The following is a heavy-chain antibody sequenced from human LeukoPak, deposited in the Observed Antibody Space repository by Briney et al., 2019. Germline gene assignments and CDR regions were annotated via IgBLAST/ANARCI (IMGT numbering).Heavy chain of an antibody. CDR3: ARQGTMTRGGYWLDP. Sequence: PSETLSLTCTVSGASINTSNFYWGWIRQPPGKGLESIGSVSHTGSTYPNPSLNSRVTISVDTSKNQFSLKLSSVTAADTAVYYCARQGTMTRGGYWLDPWGQGTLVTVSS. V-gene: IGHV4-39*01. D-gene: IGHD3-10*01. CDR1: GASINTSNFY. CDR2: VSHTGST. J-gene: IGHJ5*02.